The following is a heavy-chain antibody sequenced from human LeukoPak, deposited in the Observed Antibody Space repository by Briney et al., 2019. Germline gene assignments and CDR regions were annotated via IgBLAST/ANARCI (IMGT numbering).Heavy chain of an antibody. CDR3: ARDLVGARPDY. Sequence: GGSLRLSCAASGFAFSSYWMHWVRQAPGKGLVWVSRINSDRSRTAYADSVRGRFTISRDNAKNTLDLQMNSLRAEDTAVYFCARDLVGARPDYWGQGTLVTVSS. J-gene: IGHJ4*02. CDR1: GFAFSSYW. V-gene: IGHV3-74*01. CDR2: INSDRSRT. D-gene: IGHD1-26*01.